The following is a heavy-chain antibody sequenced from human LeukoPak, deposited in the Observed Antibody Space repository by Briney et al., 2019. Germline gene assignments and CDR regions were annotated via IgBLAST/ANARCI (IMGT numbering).Heavy chain of an antibody. Sequence: SETLSLTCAVYGGSFSSYYWSWIRQPPGKGLQWIGEINLSGGTNYNPSLKSRVIISIDTSKNQFSLKVTSVTAADTAVYYCARGRYYGSGSHWYFDLWGRDTLVTVSS. CDR1: GGSFSSYY. CDR2: INLSGGT. CDR3: ARGRYYGSGSHWYFDL. D-gene: IGHD3-10*01. V-gene: IGHV4-34*01. J-gene: IGHJ2*01.